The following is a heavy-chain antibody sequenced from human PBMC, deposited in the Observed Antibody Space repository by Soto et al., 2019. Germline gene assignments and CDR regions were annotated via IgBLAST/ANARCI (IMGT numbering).Heavy chain of an antibody. CDR3: ARPGTYYDILTGYYRTYQFDY. Sequence: PGESLKISCKGSGYSFTSYWIGWVRQMPGKGLEWMGIIYPGDSDTRYSPSFQGQVTISADKSISTAYLQWSSLKASDTAMYYCARPGTYYDILTGYYRTYQFDYWGQGTLVTVSS. V-gene: IGHV5-51*01. CDR1: GYSFTSYW. D-gene: IGHD3-9*01. J-gene: IGHJ4*02. CDR2: IYPGDSDT.